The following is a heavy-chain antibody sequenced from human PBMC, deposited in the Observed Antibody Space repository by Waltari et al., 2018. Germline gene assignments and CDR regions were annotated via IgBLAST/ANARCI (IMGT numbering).Heavy chain of an antibody. Sequence: GPEWVGRSRNKANSYTTEYAASVRGRFTISRDNSENSLYLQMTNMRTEDTAIYYCTRGRQQGDWGQGTLVTVSS. J-gene: IGHJ4*02. CDR3: TRGRQQGD. CDR2: SRNKANSYTT. V-gene: IGHV3-72*01. D-gene: IGHD1-1*01.